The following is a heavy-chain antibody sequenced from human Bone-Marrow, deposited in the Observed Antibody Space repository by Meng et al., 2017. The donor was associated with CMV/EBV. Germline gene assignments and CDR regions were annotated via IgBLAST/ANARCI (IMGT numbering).Heavy chain of an antibody. J-gene: IGHJ4*02. CDR2: ISYDGSNK. D-gene: IGHD1-26*01. CDR3: ARGEWELEFGY. Sequence: GESLKISCAASGFTFSSCAMHWVRQAPGKGLEWVAVISYDGSNKYYADSVKGRFTISRDNSKNTLYLQMNSLRAEDTAVYYCARGEWELEFGYWGQGTLVTVSS. V-gene: IGHV3-30*04. CDR1: GFTFSSCA.